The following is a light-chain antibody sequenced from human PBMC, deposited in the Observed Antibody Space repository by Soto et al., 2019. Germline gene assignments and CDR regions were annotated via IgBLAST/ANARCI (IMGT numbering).Light chain of an antibody. V-gene: IGLV1-44*01. CDR3: AAWDDSLNGYV. CDR2: SNN. Sequence: QAVLTQPPSASGTPGQRVTIACSGSSSNIGSNTVNWYQQFPGTAPKLLIYSNNQRTSGVPDRFSGSKSGTSASLAISGLQSEDEADYYCAAWDDSLNGYVFGTGTKLTVI. CDR1: SSNIGSNT. J-gene: IGLJ1*01.